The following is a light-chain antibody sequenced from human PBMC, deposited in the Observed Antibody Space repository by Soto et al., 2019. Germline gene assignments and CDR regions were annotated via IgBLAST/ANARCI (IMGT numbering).Light chain of an antibody. J-gene: IGKJ2*01. CDR3: QHYNVYYMYT. Sequence: DIQMTHSPCTLSASVGDRVTITCRASQNINNWLAWFQQKPGEAPKLLIYDASTLESGVPSRFSGSGSGTEFTLTISSLQPDDYATYSCQHYNVYYMYTFGQGTKVDIK. V-gene: IGKV1-5*01. CDR1: QNINNW. CDR2: DAS.